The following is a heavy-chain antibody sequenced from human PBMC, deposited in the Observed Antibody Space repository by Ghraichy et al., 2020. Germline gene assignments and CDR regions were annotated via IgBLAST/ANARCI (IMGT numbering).Heavy chain of an antibody. V-gene: IGHV4-4*02. J-gene: IGHJ4*02. CDR1: GGSISSSNW. CDR2: THHSGTT. D-gene: IGHD6-19*01. Sequence: SETLSLTCAVSGGSISSSNWWTWVRQFPGKGLEWIGDTHHSGTTNYNPSLKSRITISVDRSKNEFSLKVSSMTAADTAVYFCAYSSGWYRLDCWGQGTLVT. CDR3: AYSSGWYRLDC.